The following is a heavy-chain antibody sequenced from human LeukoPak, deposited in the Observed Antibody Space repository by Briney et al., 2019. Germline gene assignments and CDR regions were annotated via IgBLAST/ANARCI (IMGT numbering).Heavy chain of an antibody. CDR1: GGTFSSYA. Sequence: GSSVKVSCKASGGTFSSYAISWVRQAPGQGLEWMGGIIPIFGTANYAQKFQGRVTITADESTSTAYMELSSLRSEDTAVYYCARGGIDTVVESNSYYFDYWGQGTLVTVSS. CDR3: ARGGIDTVVESNSYYFDY. J-gene: IGHJ4*02. D-gene: IGHD2-2*01. V-gene: IGHV1-69*01. CDR2: IIPIFGTA.